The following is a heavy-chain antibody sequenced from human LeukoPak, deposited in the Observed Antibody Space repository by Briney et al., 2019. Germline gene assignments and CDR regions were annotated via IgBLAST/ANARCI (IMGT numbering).Heavy chain of an antibody. Sequence: GGSLRLSXAASGFTFSSYEMNWVRQAPGKGLEWVSYISSSGNTIYYADSVKGRFTISRDNAKNSLYLQMNSLRAEDTAVYYCARVGLIQLWLREGYYFDYWGQGTLITVSS. CDR2: ISSSGNTI. J-gene: IGHJ4*02. CDR3: ARVGLIQLWLREGYYFDY. V-gene: IGHV3-48*03. CDR1: GFTFSSYE. D-gene: IGHD5-18*01.